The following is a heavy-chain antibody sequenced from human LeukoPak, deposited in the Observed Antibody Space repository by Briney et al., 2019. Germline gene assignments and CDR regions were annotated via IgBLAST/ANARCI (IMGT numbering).Heavy chain of an antibody. D-gene: IGHD1-26*01. CDR2: ISNDGISQ. CDR1: GFTFSSYA. J-gene: IGHJ4*02. V-gene: IGHV3-30-3*01. Sequence: GGSLRLSCAASGFTFSSYAVHWVRQAPGKGLEWVAVISNDGISQYYADSVRGRFTISRDNSKNTLYLQMNSLRGEDTAVYYCARDLGYTVGATIGDYWGQGTLVTVSS. CDR3: ARDLGYTVGATIGDY.